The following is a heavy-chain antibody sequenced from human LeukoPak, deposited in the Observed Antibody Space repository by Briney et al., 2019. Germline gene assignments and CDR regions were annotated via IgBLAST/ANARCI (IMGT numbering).Heavy chain of an antibody. CDR2: IYYSGST. Sequence: SETLSLTCTVSGGSISSSSYYWGWIRQPPGKGLEWIGSIYYSGSTYYNPSLKSRVTISVDTSKNQFSLKLSSVTAADTAVYYCARRSEYYCDSSGYYLDAFDIWGQGTMVTVSS. CDR3: ARRSEYYCDSSGYYLDAFDI. CDR1: GGSISSSSYY. D-gene: IGHD3-22*01. J-gene: IGHJ3*02. V-gene: IGHV4-39*01.